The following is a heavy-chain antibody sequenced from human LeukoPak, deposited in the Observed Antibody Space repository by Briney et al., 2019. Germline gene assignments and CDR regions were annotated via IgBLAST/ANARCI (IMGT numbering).Heavy chain of an antibody. Sequence: PSETLSLTCAVYGGSFSGYYWSWIRQPQGKGLEGIGELNQRGSTNYNPSLKSRVTISVDTSKNQFSLKLSSVTAADTAVYYCARVGGYSSGWYGRSGRIRFDPWGQGTLVTVSS. V-gene: IGHV4-34*01. CDR1: GGSFSGYY. J-gene: IGHJ5*02. CDR3: ARVGGYSSGWYGRSGRIRFDP. D-gene: IGHD6-19*01. CDR2: LNQRGST.